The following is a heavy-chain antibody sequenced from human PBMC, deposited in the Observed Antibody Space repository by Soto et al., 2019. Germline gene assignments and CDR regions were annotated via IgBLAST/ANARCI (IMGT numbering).Heavy chain of an antibody. CDR2: IYYSGST. CDR3: AREARESGYSYGFWFDY. CDR1: GGSISSYY. J-gene: IGHJ4*02. V-gene: IGHV4-59*01. Sequence: PSETLSLTCTVSGGSISSYYWSWIRQPPGKGLEWIGYIYYSGSTNYNPSLKSRVTISVDTSKNQFSLKLSSVTAADTAVYYCAREARESGYSYGFWFDYWGQGTLVTVSS. D-gene: IGHD5-18*01.